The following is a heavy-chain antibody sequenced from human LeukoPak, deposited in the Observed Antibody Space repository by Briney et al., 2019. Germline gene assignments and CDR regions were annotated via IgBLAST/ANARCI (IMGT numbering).Heavy chain of an antibody. V-gene: IGHV4-4*07. CDR3: ARDNGGDYWYSDI. Sequence: SETLSLTCTVSGASISTYYWSWIPQPAGKGLEWIGRMYNTGSTNYNPPLKSRVTMSVDTSKNQLSLRLSSVTAADTAVYYCARDNGGDYWYSDIWGRGTLVTVSS. D-gene: IGHD2-21*01. CDR2: MYNTGST. CDR1: GASISTYY. J-gene: IGHJ2*01.